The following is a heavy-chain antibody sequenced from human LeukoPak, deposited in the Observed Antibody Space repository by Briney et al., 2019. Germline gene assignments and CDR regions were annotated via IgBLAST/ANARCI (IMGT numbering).Heavy chain of an antibody. J-gene: IGHJ1*01. D-gene: IGHD2-15*01. V-gene: IGHV1-18*01. Sequence: ASVKVSCKASGYTFTSYGISWVRQAPGQGLECMGWISGYDGNKNYAQKFQGRVTMTTDTSTNTAYMELRSLRSDDTAVYYCARVNRWWATTGYFQHWGQGTLVTVSS. CDR3: ARVNRWWATTGYFQH. CDR1: GYTFTSYG. CDR2: ISGYDGNK.